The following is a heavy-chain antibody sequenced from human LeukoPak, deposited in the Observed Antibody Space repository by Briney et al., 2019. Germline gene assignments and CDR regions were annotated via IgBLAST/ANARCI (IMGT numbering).Heavy chain of an antibody. J-gene: IGHJ4*02. Sequence: GGSPRLSCAASGFTLSNYAMNWVRQAPGKGLEWVSSINGSGDKTYYADSVKGRFTISRDNSKNTLYLQMNSLRAEDTAVYYCAKPARTDYADYWGQGTLVTVSS. D-gene: IGHD1-14*01. CDR3: AKPARTDYADY. CDR1: GFTLSNYA. V-gene: IGHV3-23*01. CDR2: INGSGDKT.